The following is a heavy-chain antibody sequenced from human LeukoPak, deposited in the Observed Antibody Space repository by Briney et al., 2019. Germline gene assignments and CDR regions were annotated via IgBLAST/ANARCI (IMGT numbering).Heavy chain of an antibody. J-gene: IGHJ6*02. CDR3: AKDIVVVPAAIYGMDV. Sequence: GGSLRLSCAASGFTFSSYGMPWVRQAPGKGLERVAVISYDGSNKYYADSVKGRFTISGDNSKNTLYLQMNSLRAEDTAVYYCAKDIVVVPAAIYGMDVWGQGTTVTVSS. D-gene: IGHD2-2*01. CDR1: GFTFSSYG. V-gene: IGHV3-30*18. CDR2: ISYDGSNK.